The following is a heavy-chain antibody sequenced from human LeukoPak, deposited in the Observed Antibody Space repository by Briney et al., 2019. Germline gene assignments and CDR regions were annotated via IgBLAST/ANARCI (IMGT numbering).Heavy chain of an antibody. J-gene: IGHJ4*02. D-gene: IGHD3-22*01. V-gene: IGHV1-2*02. CDR3: ARDERYYSSGYPFDY. Sequence: ASVKVSCKASGYTFTGYFIHWVRQAPGQGLEWMGWINPNSGGTNYAQKFQGRVTMTRDTSISTAYMELSRLRSDDTAVYYCARDERYYSSGYPFDYWGQGTLVTVSS. CDR2: INPNSGGT. CDR1: GYTFTGYF.